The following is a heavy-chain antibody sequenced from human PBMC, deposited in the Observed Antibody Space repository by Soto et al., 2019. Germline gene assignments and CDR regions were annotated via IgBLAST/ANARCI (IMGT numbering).Heavy chain of an antibody. CDR1: GGTFSSYA. V-gene: IGHV1-69*06. CDR3: ARDLDWNLPSAFDI. J-gene: IGHJ3*02. D-gene: IGHD1-1*01. Sequence: QVQLVQSGAEVKKPGSSVKVSCKASGGTFSSYAISWVRQAPGQGLEWMGGINPIFGTANYAQKFQGRVTITADKSTRTAYMELSSLRSEDTAVYYCARDLDWNLPSAFDIWGQGTMVTVSS. CDR2: INPIFGTA.